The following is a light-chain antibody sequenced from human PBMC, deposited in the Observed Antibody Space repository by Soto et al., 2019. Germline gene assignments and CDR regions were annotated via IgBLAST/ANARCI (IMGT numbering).Light chain of an antibody. CDR2: DAS. J-gene: IGKJ1*01. Sequence: ETLLTQSPATLSLSPGERATLSCRASQSVNNFLAWYQQKPGQAPRLLIYDASNRATGIPDRFSGSGSGTDFTLTISRLEPEDFAVYYCQQYGSSGTFGQGTKVDIK. CDR3: QQYGSSGT. V-gene: IGKV3-20*01. CDR1: QSVNNF.